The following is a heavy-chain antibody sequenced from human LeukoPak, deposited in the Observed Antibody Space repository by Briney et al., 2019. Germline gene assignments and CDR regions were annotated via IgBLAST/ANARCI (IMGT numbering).Heavy chain of an antibody. J-gene: IGHJ4*02. CDR1: GFPFSSYS. V-gene: IGHV3-21*01. CDR2: ISSSSSYI. Sequence: GGSLRLSCAASGFPFSSYSMNWVRQAPGKGLEWVSSISSSSSYIYYADSVKGRFTISRDNAKNSLYLQMNSLRAEDTAVYYCARGLGGYVDYWGQGTLVTVSS. D-gene: IGHD2-15*01. CDR3: ARGLGGYVDY.